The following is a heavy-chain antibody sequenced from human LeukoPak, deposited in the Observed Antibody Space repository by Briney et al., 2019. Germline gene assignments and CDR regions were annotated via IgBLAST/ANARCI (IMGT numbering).Heavy chain of an antibody. D-gene: IGHD2-2*01. CDR1: GFTFSDYY. J-gene: IGHJ4*02. V-gene: IGHV3-11*01. Sequence: GGSLRLSCAASGFTFSDYYMSWIRQAPGKGPEWVSYISSSGSTIYYADSVKGRFTISRDNAKNSLYLQMNSLRAEDTAVYYCARVYCSSTSCYFFDYWGQGTLVTVSS. CDR2: ISSSGSTI. CDR3: ARVYCSSTSCYFFDY.